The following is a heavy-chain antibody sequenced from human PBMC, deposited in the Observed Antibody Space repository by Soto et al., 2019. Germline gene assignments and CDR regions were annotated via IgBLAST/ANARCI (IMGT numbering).Heavy chain of an antibody. J-gene: IGHJ4*02. D-gene: IGHD3-22*01. CDR2: LYYDRSA. V-gene: IGHV4-59*01. Sequence: QVQLQESGPGLVKPSETLSLTCAVSGDSISSYYCMWIWQPPGKGLESIGYLYYDRSANYNPSLKSRVPLSVDTSTNQCSLTLSSMTAADTAVYYCALRSMAVVPEYWGQGTLVTVSS. CDR3: ALRSMAVVPEY. CDR1: GDSISSYY.